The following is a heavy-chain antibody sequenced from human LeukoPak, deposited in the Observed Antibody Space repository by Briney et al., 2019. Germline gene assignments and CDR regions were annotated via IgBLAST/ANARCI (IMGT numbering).Heavy chain of an antibody. CDR1: GYTFTGYY. J-gene: IGHJ3*02. Sequence: ASVKVSCKASGYTFTGYYMHWVRQAPGQGLEWMGWINPNSGGTNYAQKFQGRVTMTRDTSISTAYMELSRLRSDDTAVYYCASLNSGSYYKHAFDIWGQGTMVTVSS. CDR2: INPNSGGT. CDR3: ASLNSGSYYKHAFDI. D-gene: IGHD1-26*01. V-gene: IGHV1-2*02.